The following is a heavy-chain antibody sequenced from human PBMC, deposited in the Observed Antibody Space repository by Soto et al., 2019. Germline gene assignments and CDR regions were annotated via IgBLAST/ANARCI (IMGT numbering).Heavy chain of an antibody. CDR2: TYYRSNWRH. Sequence: SQTLSLTCAISGDSVSSNTAAWNWIRSSPSRGLEWLGRTYYRSNWRHDYAVSVKSRITVNPDTSKNHFSLQLNSVTPDDTAVYYCARGVAGSGFDLWGQGALVTVSS. J-gene: IGHJ4*02. D-gene: IGHD6-19*01. V-gene: IGHV6-1*01. CDR1: GDSVSSNTAA. CDR3: ARGVAGSGFDL.